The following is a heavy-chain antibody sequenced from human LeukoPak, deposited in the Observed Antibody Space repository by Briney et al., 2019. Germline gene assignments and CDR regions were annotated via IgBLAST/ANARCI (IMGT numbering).Heavy chain of an antibody. V-gene: IGHV3-48*03. D-gene: IGHD1-1*01. CDR2: ISSSGSTI. Sequence: GGSLRLSCAASGFTFSSYEMNWVRQAPGKGLEWVSYISSSGSTIYYADSVKGRFTISRDNAKNSLYLQMNSLRAEDTAVYYCAKVDPGLQLAGDYWGQGTLVTVSS. CDR1: GFTFSSYE. CDR3: AKVDPGLQLAGDY. J-gene: IGHJ4*02.